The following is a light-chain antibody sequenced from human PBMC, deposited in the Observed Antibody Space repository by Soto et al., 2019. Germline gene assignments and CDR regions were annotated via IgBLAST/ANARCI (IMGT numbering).Light chain of an antibody. CDR3: HQYAFSPPT. Sequence: EIVLTQSPGTLSLSPGESATLSCRASQSVGRNYLAWFQHKPDQAPRLLIYDASNRATGVPDRFSGSGSGTDFTLSVTRLEPEDFAVYDCHQYAFSPPTFGGGTTVESK. CDR2: DAS. J-gene: IGKJ4*01. V-gene: IGKV3-20*01. CDR1: QSVGRNY.